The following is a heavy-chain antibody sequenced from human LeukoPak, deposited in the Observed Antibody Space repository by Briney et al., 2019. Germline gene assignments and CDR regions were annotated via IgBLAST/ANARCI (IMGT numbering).Heavy chain of an antibody. CDR2: IRQDGDTK. J-gene: IGHJ4*02. V-gene: IGHV3-7*03. CDR3: ARSLPYGTTWYGRSDF. D-gene: IGHD6-13*01. Sequence: GGSLRLSCAASGFTFNTYTMNWVRQAPGKGLEWVANIRQDGDTKYYVDSVKGRFTISRDNAMNSLYLQMNSLRAEDTAIYYCARSLPYGTTWYGRSDFWGQGTLVTVSS. CDR1: GFTFNTYT.